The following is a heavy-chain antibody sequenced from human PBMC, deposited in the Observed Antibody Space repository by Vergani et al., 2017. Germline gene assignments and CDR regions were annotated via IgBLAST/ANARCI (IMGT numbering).Heavy chain of an antibody. D-gene: IGHD1-26*01. V-gene: IGHV5-51*01. CDR2: IHPADSDT. Sequence: EVQLVQSGAEVKKPGESLKISCQISRYSFTNYWIGWVRQMPGKGLEWMGIIHPADSDTRYSPSFQGQVTISVGKSISTAYLQRSSLRASDSAMYYCASLYGRDNSGSKYFDYWGQGTLVTVSS. J-gene: IGHJ4*02. CDR3: ASLYGRDNSGSKYFDY. CDR1: RYSFTNYW.